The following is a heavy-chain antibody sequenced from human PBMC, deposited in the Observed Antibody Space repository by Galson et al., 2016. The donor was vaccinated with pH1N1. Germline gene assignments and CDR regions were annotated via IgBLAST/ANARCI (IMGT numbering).Heavy chain of an antibody. Sequence: SVKVSCKASGYIFTRYYIHWLRQAPGQGLEWMAVMNPADGGSIYIQKFQGRVTLTRDTSTSSVYMALTNLRSDDAAVYYCARRYYFDSWGQGTQVTVSS. CDR2: MNPADGGS. V-gene: IGHV1-46*01. CDR3: ARRYYFDS. CDR1: GYIFTRYY. J-gene: IGHJ4*02. D-gene: IGHD3-9*01.